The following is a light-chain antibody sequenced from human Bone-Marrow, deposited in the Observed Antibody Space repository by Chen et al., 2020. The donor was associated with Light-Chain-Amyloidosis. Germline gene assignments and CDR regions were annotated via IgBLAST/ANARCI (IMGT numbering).Light chain of an antibody. J-gene: IGLJ3*02. V-gene: IGLV5-45*02. Sequence: QAVLTQPSSLSASPGASASLTCTFRSCLNVGTYRIYWYQQKPGSPPQYLLRYKSDSDKQQGSGVPSRFSGSKDAAANAGILLISGLQSEDEADYYCMIWHSSAWVFGGGTKLTVL. CDR1: SCLNVGTYR. CDR2: YKSDSDK. CDR3: MIWHSSAWV.